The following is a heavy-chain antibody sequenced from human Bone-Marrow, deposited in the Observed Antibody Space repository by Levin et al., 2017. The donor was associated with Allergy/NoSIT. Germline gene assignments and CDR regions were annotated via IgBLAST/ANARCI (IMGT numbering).Heavy chain of an antibody. J-gene: IGHJ1*01. CDR1: GFPFTSYN. D-gene: IGHD5-18*01. Sequence: PGESLKISCAASGFPFTSYNLNWVRQAPGKGLEWVSSSGSTIYYADSVKGRFTISRDNAKKLLYLEMTSLRAEDTAVYYCARGGYIYGRIELKYFQNWGHGTLVTVSS. CDR2: SGSTI. CDR3: ARGGYIYGRIELKYFQN. V-gene: IGHV3-48*01.